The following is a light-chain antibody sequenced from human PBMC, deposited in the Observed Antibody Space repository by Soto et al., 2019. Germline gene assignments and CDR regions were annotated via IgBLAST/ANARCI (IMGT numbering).Light chain of an antibody. CDR3: QQYGRSPLT. J-gene: IGKJ4*01. CDR1: QSISSH. Sequence: EIVLTQSPATLSLSPGERATLSCRASQSISSHLVWYHQKPGQAPRLLMYDASNRATGIPARFSGSGSGTDFTLTISSLEPEDFAVYYCQQYGRSPLTFGGGTKVEIK. CDR2: DAS. V-gene: IGKV3-11*01.